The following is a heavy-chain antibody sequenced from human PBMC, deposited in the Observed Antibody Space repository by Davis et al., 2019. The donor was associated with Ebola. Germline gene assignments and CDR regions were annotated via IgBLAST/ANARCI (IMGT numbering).Heavy chain of an antibody. CDR2: IYPADSDT. CDR3: ARNPAYGGSGGDADPFDV. D-gene: IGHD2-15*01. J-gene: IGHJ3*01. CDR1: EFSFTNYW. Sequence: GESLKISCKGPEFSFTNYWIGWVRQMPGKGLEWMGIIYPADSDTRYSPSFRGQVTISADTSISTAFLQWSSLKASDSAMYYCARNPAYGGSGGDADPFDVWGQGTMVTVSS. V-gene: IGHV5-51*01.